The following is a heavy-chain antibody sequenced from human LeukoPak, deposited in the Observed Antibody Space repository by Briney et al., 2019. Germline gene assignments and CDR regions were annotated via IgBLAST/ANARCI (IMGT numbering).Heavy chain of an antibody. CDR2: IYSDNT. CDR1: EFTFNSYG. V-gene: IGHV3-NL1*01. J-gene: IGHJ4*02. CDR3: ARDGGSSWYFDY. Sequence: PGGSLRLSCAASEFTFNSYGMHWVRQAPGKGLEWVSFIYSDNTHYSDSVKGRFTISRDNSKNTLYLQMNSLRAEDTAVYYCARDGGSSWYFDYWGQGTLVTVSS. D-gene: IGHD6-13*01.